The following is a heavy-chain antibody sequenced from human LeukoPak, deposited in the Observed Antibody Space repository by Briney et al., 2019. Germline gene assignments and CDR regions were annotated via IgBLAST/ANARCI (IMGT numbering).Heavy chain of an antibody. CDR1: GYTFTSCG. Sequence: ASVKVSYKASGYTFTSCGISWVRQAPGQGLEWMGWISAYNGNTNYAQKLQGRVTMTTDTSTSTAYMELSSLRSEDTAVYYCAGEDRAVAGSFDYWGQGSLVTVSS. CDR3: AGEDRAVAGSFDY. D-gene: IGHD6-19*01. V-gene: IGHV1-18*01. CDR2: ISAYNGNT. J-gene: IGHJ4*02.